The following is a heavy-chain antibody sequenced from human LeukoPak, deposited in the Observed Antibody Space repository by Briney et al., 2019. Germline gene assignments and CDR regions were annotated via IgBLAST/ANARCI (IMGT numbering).Heavy chain of an antibody. J-gene: IGHJ4*02. V-gene: IGHV3-7*01. CDR3: AKDLDGSGMYGGIDS. CDR2: IKQDGSEK. D-gene: IGHD6-19*01. Sequence: GSLRLSCAASGFTFSSYWMSWVRQAPGKGLEWVANIKQDGSEKYYVDSVKGRFTISRDNAKNSLYLQMNSLRAEDTAVYYCAKDLDGSGMYGGIDSWGQGTLVIVSS. CDR1: GFTFSSYW.